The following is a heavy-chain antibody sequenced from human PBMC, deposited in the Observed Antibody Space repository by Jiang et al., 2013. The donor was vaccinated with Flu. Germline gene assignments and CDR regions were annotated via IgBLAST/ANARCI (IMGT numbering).Heavy chain of an antibody. Sequence: GLVKPSETLSLTCTVSGGSISSSYYYWSWIRQPPGKGLEWIGSINYSGNTYYIPSLKSRVTISVDTSKNQFSLNLSSVTAADTAVYYCARDVIASGGTDYWGQGTLVTVSS. CDR2: INYSGNT. CDR3: ARDVIASGGTDY. J-gene: IGHJ4*02. CDR1: GGSISSSYYY. D-gene: IGHD6-13*01. V-gene: IGHV4-39*02.